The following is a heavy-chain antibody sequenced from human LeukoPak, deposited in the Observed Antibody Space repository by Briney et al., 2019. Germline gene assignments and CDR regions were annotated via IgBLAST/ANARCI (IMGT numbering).Heavy chain of an antibody. J-gene: IGHJ4*02. CDR1: GYTFTSNY. D-gene: IGHD3-16*01. CDR2: INPSGGST. CDR3: ARASLGDLFYSDF. Sequence: ASVKVSCKASGYTFTSNYMHWVRQAPGQGLEWMGIINPSGGSTSYAQKFQGRVTMTRDTSTSTVYMELSSLRSEDTAVYYCARASLGDLFYSDFWGQGTLVTVPS. V-gene: IGHV1-46*01.